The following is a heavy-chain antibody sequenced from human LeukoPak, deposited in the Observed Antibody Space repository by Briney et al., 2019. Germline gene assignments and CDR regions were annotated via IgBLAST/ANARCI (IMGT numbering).Heavy chain of an antibody. V-gene: IGHV4-31*03. CDR2: IYYSGST. J-gene: IGHJ4*02. D-gene: IGHD3-10*01. Sequence: SETLSLTCTVSGGSISSGGYYWSWIRQHPGKGLEWIGYIYYSGSTYYNPYLKSRVTISVNTSKNQLSLLLIYVTAADTAVYYCARAPSSSYYYGSGSPNHFDYWGQGTLVTVSS. CDR1: GGSISSGGYY. CDR3: ARAPSSSYYYGSGSPNHFDY.